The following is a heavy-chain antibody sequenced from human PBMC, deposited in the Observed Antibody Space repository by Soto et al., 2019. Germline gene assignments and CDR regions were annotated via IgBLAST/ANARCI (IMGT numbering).Heavy chain of an antibody. D-gene: IGHD3-10*01. J-gene: IGHJ6*02. CDR2: IYPGDSDT. CDR1: GYSFTSDW. CDR3: PSPGTPGGGPLGMDL. Sequence: PDAPWYISCKGSGYSFTSDWISWVHQKPGEGREWMGIIYPGDSDTRYSPSFQGQVTISDDKSIGTAYLQWSSLKASDTAMYYCPSPGTPGGGPLGMDLGAQGT. V-gene: IGHV5-51*07.